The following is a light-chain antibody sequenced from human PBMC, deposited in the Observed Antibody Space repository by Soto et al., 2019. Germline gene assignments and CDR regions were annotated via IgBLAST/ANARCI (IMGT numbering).Light chain of an antibody. CDR1: QDIRSN. Sequence: EIVMTQSPDTVSVSPGERATLSCRASQDIRSNLAWYQQKPGQPPRLLIYGASTRATGIPGRFSGSGSGTEFTLTISSLQSEDFAVYYCQQHKIWPPVTFGGGTRVDLK. CDR3: QQHKIWPPVT. V-gene: IGKV3-15*01. J-gene: IGKJ4*01. CDR2: GAS.